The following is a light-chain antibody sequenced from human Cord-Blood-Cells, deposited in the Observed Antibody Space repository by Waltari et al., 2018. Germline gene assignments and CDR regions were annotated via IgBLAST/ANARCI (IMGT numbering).Light chain of an antibody. Sequence: QSVLTPPPSVSAAPGQKATISCSGSRSNIGNNYVSWYQQLTETAPKLLIYENNKRPTAIPDRFSGSKTGTSATLGITGLQTGDEADYYCGTWDSSLSAYVFGTGTKVTVL. CDR1: RSNIGNNY. V-gene: IGLV1-51*02. J-gene: IGLJ1*01. CDR3: GTWDSSLSAYV. CDR2: ENN.